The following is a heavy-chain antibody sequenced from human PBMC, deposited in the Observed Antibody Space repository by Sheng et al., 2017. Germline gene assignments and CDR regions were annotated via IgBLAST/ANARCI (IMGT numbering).Heavy chain of an antibody. CDR2: VITFYNAT. D-gene: IGHD3-10*01. CDR3: ATGTIGEGFHI. CDR1: GGTFMSSA. Sequence: QVQPVQSGVEVKKPGSSVRVSCKTSGGTFMSSAISWVRQAPGQGLEWMGGVITFYNATNVEQKFKDRVTVTTDESTGTASLELSSLRSEDTAVYYCATGTIGEGFHIWGQGTMVSVSS. J-gene: IGHJ3*02. V-gene: IGHV1-69*05.